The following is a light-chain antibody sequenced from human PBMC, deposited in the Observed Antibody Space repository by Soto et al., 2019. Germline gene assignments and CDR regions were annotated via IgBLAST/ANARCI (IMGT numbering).Light chain of an antibody. V-gene: IGKV3-15*01. CDR1: QSVSSN. J-gene: IGKJ5*01. Sequence: IVMTQSPATLSVSPGERATLSCRASQSVSSNLAWYQQKPGQAPRLLIYGASTRATGIPARFSGSGSGTEFTLTISSLQSEDFAVYYCHQRSNWPPDTFGQGTRLEIK. CDR2: GAS. CDR3: HQRSNWPPDT.